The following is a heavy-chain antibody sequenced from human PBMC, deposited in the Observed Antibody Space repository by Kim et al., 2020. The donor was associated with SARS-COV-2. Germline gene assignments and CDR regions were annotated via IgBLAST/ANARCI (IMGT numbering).Heavy chain of an antibody. CDR1: GFTFSNYA. J-gene: IGHJ4*02. Sequence: GGSLRLSCSASGFTFSNYAMHWVRQAPGKGLEYVSAISSDGGSTYYADSVKGRFTISRDNSKNMLYVQMSSLRVEDTAIYYCVTRNYYNSGSYYEGAPFDFWGRGPRVTVSS. CDR2: ISSDGGST. CDR3: VTRNYYNSGSYYEGAPFDF. V-gene: IGHV3-64*05. D-gene: IGHD3-10*01.